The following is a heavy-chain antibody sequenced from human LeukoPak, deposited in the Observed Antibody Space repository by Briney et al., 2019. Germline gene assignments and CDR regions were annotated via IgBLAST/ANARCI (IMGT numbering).Heavy chain of an antibody. Sequence: GGSLRLSCAGSGLTFSIHWMNWVRQAPGKGLECVANINQDGSDKYYVDSVKGRFTISRDNTKNSLYLQMNSLRAEDTAVYYCVGGDYWGQGTLVTVSS. CDR3: VGGDY. J-gene: IGHJ4*02. CDR1: GLTFSIHW. CDR2: INQDGSDK. V-gene: IGHV3-7*01.